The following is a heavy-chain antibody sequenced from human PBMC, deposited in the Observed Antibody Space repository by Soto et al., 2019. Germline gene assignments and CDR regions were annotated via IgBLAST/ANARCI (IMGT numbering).Heavy chain of an antibody. CDR1: GFSLSTSGMC. D-gene: IGHD3-22*01. V-gene: IGHV2-70*01. Sequence: SGPTLVNPTQTLTLTCTFSGFSLSTSGMCVSWIRQPPGKALEWLALIDWDDDKYYSTSLKTRLTISKDTSKNQVVLTMTNMDPVGTATYYCARIPVGYYDSSGYYYRGIDYWGQGTLVTVSS. CDR2: IDWDDDK. J-gene: IGHJ4*02. CDR3: ARIPVGYYDSSGYYYRGIDY.